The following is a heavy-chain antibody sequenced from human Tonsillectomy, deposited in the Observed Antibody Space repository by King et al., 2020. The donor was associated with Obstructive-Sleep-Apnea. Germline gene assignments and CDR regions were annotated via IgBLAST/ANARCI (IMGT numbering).Heavy chain of an antibody. V-gene: IGHV3-15*01. CDR3: TTDPRD. J-gene: IGHJ4*02. CDR1: GFTFSKTW. D-gene: IGHD3-10*01. CDR2: IKSKNDGGTI. Sequence: VQLVESGGGLVKPGGSLRLSCEASGFTFSKTWMRWVRQAPGKGLEWIGGIKSKNDGGTIDYAAPVKGRFIISRDDSESTVYLQMNSLKTEDTAVYYCTTDPRDWGQGTLVTVSA.